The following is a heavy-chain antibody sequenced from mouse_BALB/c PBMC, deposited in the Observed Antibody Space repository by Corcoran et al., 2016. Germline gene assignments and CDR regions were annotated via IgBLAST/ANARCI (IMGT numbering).Heavy chain of an antibody. D-gene: IGHD2-14*01. CDR1: GYTFIEYS. J-gene: IGHJ3*01. CDR3: GRTKYRYDGFAY. V-gene: IGHV1-18*01. CDR2: FNPNNGGP. Sequence: EVQLQQSGPELVKPGASVKISCKTSGYTFIEYSIHWVKQSHGKSLEWIGSFNPNNGGPHSNQKFKGKAILTVDKSSSTAYMELRSLTSEDSAVYYCGRTKYRYDGFAYWGQGTVVTVS.